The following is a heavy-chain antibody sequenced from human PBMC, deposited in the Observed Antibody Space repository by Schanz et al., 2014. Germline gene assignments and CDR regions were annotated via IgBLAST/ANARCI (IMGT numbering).Heavy chain of an antibody. Sequence: QVQLVQSGAEVKKPGASVKISCQASGYKFIGYHIHWVRQAPGQGLEWMGRINPNSGGTSYAQKFQGRVTMTRDTSISTAYMELSRLASDDTAVFYCATGYYYDSSGYYGVLDSWGQGTLVTVSS. J-gene: IGHJ4*02. D-gene: IGHD3-22*01. CDR2: INPNSGGT. V-gene: IGHV1-2*06. CDR3: ATGYYYDSSGYYGVLDS. CDR1: GYKFIGYH.